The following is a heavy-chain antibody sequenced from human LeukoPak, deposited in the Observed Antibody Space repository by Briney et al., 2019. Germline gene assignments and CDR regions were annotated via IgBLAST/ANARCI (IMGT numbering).Heavy chain of an antibody. J-gene: IGHJ3*02. CDR1: GYTFSSYW. CDR3: ARRKYQLLSAFDI. Sequence: GESLKISCKGAGYTFSSYWIGWVRQMPGKGLEWMGSIYPGDSDTRYSPSFQGQVTFSADESISTAYLRWSRLKASDTAIYYCARRKYQLLSAFDIWGKGTMVTVSS. D-gene: IGHD2-2*01. CDR2: IYPGDSDT. V-gene: IGHV5-51*01.